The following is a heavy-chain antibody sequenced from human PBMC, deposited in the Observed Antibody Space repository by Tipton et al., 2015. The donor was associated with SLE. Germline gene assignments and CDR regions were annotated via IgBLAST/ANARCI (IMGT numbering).Heavy chain of an antibody. CDR3: AILIPAADAFDI. CDR1: GGSISSGGYY. J-gene: IGHJ3*02. Sequence: TLSLTCTVSGGSISSGGYYWSWIRQHPGKGLEWIGYIYYSGSTYYNPSLKSRVTISVDTSKNQFSLKLSSVTAADTAVYYCAILIPAADAFDIWGQGTMVTVSS. D-gene: IGHD6-13*01. V-gene: IGHV4-31*03. CDR2: IYYSGST.